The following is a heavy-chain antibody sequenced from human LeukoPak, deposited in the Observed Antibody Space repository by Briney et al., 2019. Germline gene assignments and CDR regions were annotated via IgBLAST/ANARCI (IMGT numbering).Heavy chain of an antibody. CDR1: GFTFSSYA. J-gene: IGHJ4*02. CDR3: AKEVNDFWSGSHFDY. V-gene: IGHV3-23*01. CDR2: ISGSGGSS. Sequence: GGSLRLSCAASGFTFSSYAMSWVRQAPGKGLEWVSAISGSGGSSYYADSVKGRFTISRDNSKNTLYLQMNSLRAEDTAVYYCAKEVNDFWSGSHFDYWGQGTLVTVSS. D-gene: IGHD3-3*01.